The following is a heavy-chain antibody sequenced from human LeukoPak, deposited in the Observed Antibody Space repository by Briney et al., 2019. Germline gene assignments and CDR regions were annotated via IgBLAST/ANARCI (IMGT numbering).Heavy chain of an antibody. Sequence: GRSLRLSCAASGFTFSSYAMHWVRQAPGKGLEWVAVISYDGSNKYYADSVKGRFTISRDNSKNTLYLQMNSLRAEDTAVYYCARGHTVITDYFDYWGQGTLVTVSS. J-gene: IGHJ4*02. V-gene: IGHV3-30-3*01. CDR2: ISYDGSNK. CDR1: GFTFSSYA. CDR3: ARGHTVITDYFDY. D-gene: IGHD4-17*01.